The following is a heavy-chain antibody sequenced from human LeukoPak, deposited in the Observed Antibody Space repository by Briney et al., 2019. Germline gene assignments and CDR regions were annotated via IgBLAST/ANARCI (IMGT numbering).Heavy chain of an antibody. D-gene: IGHD5-18*01. CDR1: GFTFSSYN. V-gene: IGHV3-21*01. CDR2: ISTTSDYI. Sequence: GGSLRLSSADSGFTFSSYNMNWVRQAPGKGLEWVSSISTTSDYIYYADSLKGRFTISRDNAKNSLYLQMNSLRAEDTAVHYCARRATCERGYSYGLDYWGQGTLVTVSS. CDR3: ARRATCERGYSYGLDY. J-gene: IGHJ4*02.